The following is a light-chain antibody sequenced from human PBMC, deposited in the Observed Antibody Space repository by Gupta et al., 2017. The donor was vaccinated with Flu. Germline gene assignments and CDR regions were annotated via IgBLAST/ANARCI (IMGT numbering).Light chain of an antibody. Sequence: DIQMTQSPSTLSASVGDRVTITCRASQSINNWLAWYQHKPGKAPKLLIYKASSLQTGVPSRFSGSGSGTEFTLTISILQPDDFATYYCQHDNTYPLTFGQGTKVEIK. CDR2: KAS. J-gene: IGKJ2*01. V-gene: IGKV1-5*03. CDR1: QSINNW. CDR3: QHDNTYPLT.